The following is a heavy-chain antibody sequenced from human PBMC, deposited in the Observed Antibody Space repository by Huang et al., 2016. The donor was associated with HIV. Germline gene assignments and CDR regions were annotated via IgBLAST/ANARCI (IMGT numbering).Heavy chain of an antibody. J-gene: IGHJ4*02. D-gene: IGHD6-19*01. CDR2: SSKNGET. V-gene: IGHV3-21*01. Sequence: EVQLVESGGGLVKVGGSLRLSCVASGFRFKDDNINWVRPAPGKGLEWVSASSKNGETHYGDSVRGRFTISRDNANKSVYLQMNSLRAEDTAVYYCARRAAVIGMDYWGQGALVTVSS. CDR3: ARRAAVIGMDY. CDR1: GFRFKDDN.